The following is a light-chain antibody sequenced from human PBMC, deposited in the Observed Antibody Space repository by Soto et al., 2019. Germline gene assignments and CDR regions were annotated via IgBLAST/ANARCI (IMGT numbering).Light chain of an antibody. CDR3: LQRSNWPLT. Sequence: EIVLTQSPATLSLSLGERATLSCRASQSVSSYLAWYQQKPGQAPRLLIYDASNRATGIPARFSGSVSGTDFTLTISSLEPEAFAVSYCLQRSNWPLTFGGGTQAEIK. J-gene: IGKJ4*01. CDR2: DAS. V-gene: IGKV3-11*01. CDR1: QSVSSY.